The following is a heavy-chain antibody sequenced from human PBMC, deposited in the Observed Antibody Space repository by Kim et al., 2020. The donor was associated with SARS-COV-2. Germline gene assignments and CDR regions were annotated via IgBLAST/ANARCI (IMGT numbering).Heavy chain of an antibody. CDR2: INMDGSNT. V-gene: IGHV3-74*01. Sequence: GGSLRLSCATSGFTFSSYWVHWVRQAPGKGLVWVSRINMDGSNTDHADSVKGRFTISRDNAKNTLYLQMNSLSAGDTAVCYGARGGVSGSYSGVNYGLDVWGHGTTVTLSS. CDR1: GFTFSSYW. J-gene: IGHJ6*01. D-gene: IGHD3-10*01. CDR3: ARGGVSGSYSGVNYGLDV.